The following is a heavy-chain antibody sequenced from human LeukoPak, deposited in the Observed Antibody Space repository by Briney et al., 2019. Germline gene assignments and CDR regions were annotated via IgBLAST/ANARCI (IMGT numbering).Heavy chain of an antibody. D-gene: IGHD2-2*02. CDR3: ARGIRYCSSTSCYRRFNWFDP. V-gene: IGHV4-59*01. Sequence: SETLSLTCTVSGGSISSYYWSWIRQPPGKGLEWIGYIYYSGSTNYNPSLKSRVTISVDTSKNQFSLKLSSVTAADTAVYYCARGIRYCSSTSCYRRFNWFDPWGRGTLVTVSS. CDR2: IYYSGST. CDR1: GGSISSYY. J-gene: IGHJ5*02.